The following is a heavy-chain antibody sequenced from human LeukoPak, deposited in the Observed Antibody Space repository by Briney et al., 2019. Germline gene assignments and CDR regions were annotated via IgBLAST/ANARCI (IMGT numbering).Heavy chain of an antibody. CDR3: ARPYSLGYSGYDLDY. J-gene: IGHJ4*02. CDR1: GFTFSSYS. CDR2: ISSSSSYI. V-gene: IGHV3-21*01. Sequence: GGSLRLSCAASGFTFSSYSMNWVRQAPGKGLEWVSSISSSSSYIYYADSVKGRFTISRDNAKNSLYLQMNSLRAEDTAVYYCARPYSLGYSGYDLDYWGQGTLVTVSS. D-gene: IGHD5-12*01.